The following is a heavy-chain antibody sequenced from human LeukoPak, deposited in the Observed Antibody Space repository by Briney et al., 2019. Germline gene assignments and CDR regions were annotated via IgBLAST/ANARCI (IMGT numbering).Heavy chain of an antibody. Sequence: GESLKISCRGSGYSFTSYWIGWVRQMPGKGLEWMGIIHPGDSDTRYSPSFQGQVTISADKSISTAYLQWSSLKASDTAMYYCASGRTYDFWSSDAFDIWGQGTMVTVSS. CDR1: GYSFTSYW. D-gene: IGHD3-3*01. CDR2: IHPGDSDT. J-gene: IGHJ3*02. CDR3: ASGRTYDFWSSDAFDI. V-gene: IGHV5-51*01.